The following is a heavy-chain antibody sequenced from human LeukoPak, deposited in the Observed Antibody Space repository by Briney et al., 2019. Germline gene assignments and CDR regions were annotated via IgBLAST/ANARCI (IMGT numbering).Heavy chain of an antibody. J-gene: IGHJ5*02. Sequence: SETLSLTCTVSGGSVSSGSYYWGWIRQPPGKGLEWIGYIYYSGSTNYNPSLKSRVTISVDTSKNQFSLKLSSVTAADTAVYYCAVETTVTNWFDPWGQGTLVTVSS. CDR2: IYYSGST. V-gene: IGHV4-61*01. CDR1: GGSVSSGSYY. D-gene: IGHD4-17*01. CDR3: AVETTVTNWFDP.